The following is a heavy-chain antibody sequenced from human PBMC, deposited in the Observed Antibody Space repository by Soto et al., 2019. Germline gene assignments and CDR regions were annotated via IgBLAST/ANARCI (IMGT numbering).Heavy chain of an antibody. Sequence: QVQLVQSGGDVKTPGASVKVSCTTFRYTFTSHGIAWVHQAPGQGLEWMGWISTFNGKTDYAQKFQGRVTMTADTLTSTVHMELRSLRSDDTAVYYCARLLTEGATFREDAFDLWGQGTKVTVSS. CDR1: RYTFTSHG. J-gene: IGHJ3*01. CDR3: ARLLTEGATFREDAFDL. D-gene: IGHD1-26*01. CDR2: ISTFNGKT. V-gene: IGHV1-18*01.